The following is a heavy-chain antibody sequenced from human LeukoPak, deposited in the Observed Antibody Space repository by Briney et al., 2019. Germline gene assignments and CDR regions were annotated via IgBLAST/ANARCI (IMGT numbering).Heavy chain of an antibody. CDR2: ISSSGTTI. D-gene: IGHD6-13*01. Sequence: GSLRLSCAVSGFTVSSKYMSWVRQAPGKGLEWVSYISSSGTTIYYADSVKGRFTISRDNAKNSLYLQMNSLRDEDTAVYYCARVWGLAVAGGEIEYWGQGTLVTVSS. V-gene: IGHV3-48*02. CDR3: ARVWGLAVAGGEIEY. J-gene: IGHJ4*02. CDR1: GFTVSSKY.